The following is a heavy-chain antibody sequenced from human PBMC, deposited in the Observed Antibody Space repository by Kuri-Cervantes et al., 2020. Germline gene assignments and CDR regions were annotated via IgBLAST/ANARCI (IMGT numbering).Heavy chain of an antibody. D-gene: IGHD3-10*01. Sequence: SETLSLTCTVSGGSISSSSYYWGWIRQPPGKGLEWIGSIYYSGSTYYNPSLKSRVTISVDTSKNQFSLQLSSVTAADTAVYYCARVGLWWAMVRGVIYDYWGQGTRVTLSS. CDR1: GGSISSSSYY. J-gene: IGHJ4*02. CDR3: ARVGLWWAMVRGVIYDY. CDR2: IYYSGST. V-gene: IGHV4-39*01.